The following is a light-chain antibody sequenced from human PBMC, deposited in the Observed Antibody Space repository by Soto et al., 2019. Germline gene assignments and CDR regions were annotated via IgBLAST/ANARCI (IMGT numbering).Light chain of an antibody. Sequence: DIQMTQSPSTLSASVGDRVTITCRASQSISDWLAWYQQKPGKAPKLLIYDISNLEIGVPSRFSGSGSGTEFTLTISSLQPDDFATYYCQQYKSYSRTFGQGTKVDIK. J-gene: IGKJ1*01. V-gene: IGKV1-5*01. CDR3: QQYKSYSRT. CDR1: QSISDW. CDR2: DIS.